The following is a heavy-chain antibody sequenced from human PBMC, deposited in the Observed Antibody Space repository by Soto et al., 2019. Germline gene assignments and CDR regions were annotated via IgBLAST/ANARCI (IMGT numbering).Heavy chain of an antibody. CDR2: IWYDGSNK. CDR1: GFTFSSYG. J-gene: IGHJ4*02. Sequence: GGSLRLSCAASGFTFSSYGMHWVRQAPGKGLEWVAVIWYDGSNKYYADSVKGRLTISRDNSKNTLYLQMNSLRAEDTAVYYCARESSYDSYFDYWGQGTLVTVSS. D-gene: IGHD5-12*01. CDR3: ARESSYDSYFDY. V-gene: IGHV3-33*01.